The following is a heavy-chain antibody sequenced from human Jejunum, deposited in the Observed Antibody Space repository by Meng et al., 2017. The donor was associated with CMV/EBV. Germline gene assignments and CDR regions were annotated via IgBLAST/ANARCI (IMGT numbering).Heavy chain of an antibody. J-gene: IGHJ4*02. CDR2: ISSSSLSI. Sequence: AASGFTFSSYSMNWVRQAPGKGLEWVSYISSSSLSILYADSVKGRFTNSRDNAKSLLYLQMNSLRAEDTAVYYCAREGGYNYGSVDWGQGTLVTVSS. CDR3: AREGGYNYGSVD. V-gene: IGHV3-48*04. CDR1: GFTFSSYS. D-gene: IGHD5-18*01.